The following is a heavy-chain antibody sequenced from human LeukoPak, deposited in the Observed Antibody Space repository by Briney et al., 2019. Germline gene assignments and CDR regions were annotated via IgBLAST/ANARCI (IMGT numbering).Heavy chain of an antibody. CDR1: GFTVSGVY. J-gene: IGHJ4*02. CDR2: IYSDDST. Sequence: GGSLRLSCVASGFTVSGVYMSWVRQAPGQGLDWVSVIYSDDSTYYADSVKGRFTISRDNSKNTLNLQMDSLRAEDTAVYYCASRPRDAAALDYWGQGTLVTVSS. V-gene: IGHV3-53*01. CDR3: ASRPRDAAALDY. D-gene: IGHD6-13*01.